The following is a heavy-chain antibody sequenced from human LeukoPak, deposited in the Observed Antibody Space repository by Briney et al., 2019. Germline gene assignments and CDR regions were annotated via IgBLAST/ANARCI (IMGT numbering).Heavy chain of an antibody. V-gene: IGHV3-23*01. CDR3: AKVPSGWLPHFDY. D-gene: IGHD3-22*01. J-gene: IGHJ4*02. CDR1: GFTFSNYA. Sequence: GGSLRLSCVASGFTFSNYAMNWVRQAPGKGLEWVSTMRGNGEKTYYADSVKGRFTISRDNSKNTLYLRMISLRAEDTAVYYCAKVPSGWLPHFDYWGQGTLVTLSS. CDR2: MRGNGEKT.